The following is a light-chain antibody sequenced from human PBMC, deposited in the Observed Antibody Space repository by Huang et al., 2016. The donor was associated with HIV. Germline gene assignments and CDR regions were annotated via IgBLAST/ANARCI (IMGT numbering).Light chain of an antibody. Sequence: EIVMTQSPATLSVSPGERVTLSCRASQSLSSQLAWYQQKRCHAPRLLIYGVSTRATGIPARFSGSGSGTDFTLTINSLQSEDFATYYCQQYNDWPLTFGQGTEVEIK. J-gene: IGKJ1*01. CDR3: QQYNDWPLT. V-gene: IGKV3-15*01. CDR1: QSLSSQ. CDR2: GVS.